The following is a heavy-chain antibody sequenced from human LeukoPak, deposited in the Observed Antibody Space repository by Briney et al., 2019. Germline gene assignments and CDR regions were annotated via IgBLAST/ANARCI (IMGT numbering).Heavy chain of an antibody. V-gene: IGHV3-30*18. CDR2: IANDGSKQ. CDR3: AKRITEAAGIYFDS. J-gene: IGHJ4*02. CDR1: GFTFSHFG. Sequence: GRSLRLSCAGSGFTFSHFGMHWVRQSPDKGLEWVAVIANDGSKQFYADSVKGRFTIFRDDSKNMQFLEMDSLRPEDTAVYFCAKRITEAAGIYFDSWGQGTLVTVSS. D-gene: IGHD6-19*01.